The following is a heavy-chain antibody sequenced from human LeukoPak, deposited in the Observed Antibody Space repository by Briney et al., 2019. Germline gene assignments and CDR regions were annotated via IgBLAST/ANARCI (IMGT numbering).Heavy chain of an antibody. CDR3: ARSRNRFDP. CDR2: IYYNGTT. J-gene: IGHJ5*02. V-gene: IGHV4-59*01. CDR1: GGSISPYY. Sequence: WETLSLTCTVSGGSISPYYWSWIRQPPGKGLEWIGYIYYNGTTKYNPSLKSRVTISVDTSKNYFSLRLTSVTAADTAVCYCARSRNRFDPWGQGTLVTVSS.